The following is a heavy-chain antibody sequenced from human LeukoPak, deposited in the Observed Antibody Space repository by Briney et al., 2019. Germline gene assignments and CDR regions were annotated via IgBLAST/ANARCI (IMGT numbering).Heavy chain of an antibody. CDR3: AKDQRGYHQPIDY. J-gene: IGHJ4*02. Sequence: QPGGSLRLSCAASGFPFSSHAMRWVRQAPGRGLECVSAISGSGSTSYYADSVKGRFTISRDNSKNTLYLQMTSLRAEDTAVYYCAKDQRGYHQPIDYWGQGILVTVSS. CDR2: ISGSGSTS. CDR1: GFPFSSHA. D-gene: IGHD3-10*01. V-gene: IGHV3-23*01.